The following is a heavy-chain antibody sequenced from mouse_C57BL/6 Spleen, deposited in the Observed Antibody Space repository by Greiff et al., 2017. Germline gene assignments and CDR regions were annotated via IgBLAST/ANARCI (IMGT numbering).Heavy chain of an antibody. V-gene: IGHV1-62-2*01. J-gene: IGHJ1*03. CDR3: ARHEEAGYSNFYWYFDV. CDR2: FYPGSGSI. CDR1: GYTFTEYT. D-gene: IGHD2-5*01. Sequence: VQRVESGAELVKPGASVKLSCKASGYTFTEYTIHWVKQRSGQGLEWIGWFYPGSGSIKYNEKFKDKATLTADKSSSTVYMELSRLTSEDSAVYFCARHEEAGYSNFYWYFDVWGTGTTVTVSS.